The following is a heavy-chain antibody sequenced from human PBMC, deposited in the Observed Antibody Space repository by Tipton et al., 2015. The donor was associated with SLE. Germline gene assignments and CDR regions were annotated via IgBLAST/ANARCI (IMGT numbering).Heavy chain of an antibody. CDR1: GFSFSNYW. Sequence: SLRLSCAASGFSFSNYWMSWVRQAPGKGLEWVAFIRYDGSVEDYADSVKGRFTISRDNSKNTLYLQMNNLRDEDTAAYHCAKVGSGWYGVDYWGQRIMVTVSS. D-gene: IGHD6-19*01. J-gene: IGHJ4*02. CDR3: AKVGSGWYGVDY. V-gene: IGHV3-30*02. CDR2: IRYDGSVE.